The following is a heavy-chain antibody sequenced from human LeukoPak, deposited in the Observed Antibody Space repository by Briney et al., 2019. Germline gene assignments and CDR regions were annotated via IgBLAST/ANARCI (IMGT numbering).Heavy chain of an antibody. D-gene: IGHD2-15*01. V-gene: IGHV4-61*02. CDR2: IYTSGST. Sequence: SETLSLTCTVSGGSISSGSYYWSWIRQPAGKGLEWIGRIYTSGSTNYNPSLKSRVTISVDTSKNQFSLKLSSVTAADTAVYYCARQSVVVVGRAFDIWGQGTMVTVSS. CDR1: GGSISSGSYY. J-gene: IGHJ3*02. CDR3: ARQSVVVVGRAFDI.